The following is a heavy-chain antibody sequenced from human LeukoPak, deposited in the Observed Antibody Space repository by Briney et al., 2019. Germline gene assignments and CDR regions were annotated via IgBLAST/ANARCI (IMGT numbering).Heavy chain of an antibody. Sequence: SSETLSLTCTVSGGSISSYYWSWIRQPPGKGLEWIGYIYYSGSTNYNPSLKSRVTISVDTSKNQFSLKLSSVTAADTAVYYCASTPAPYSGSYQGYYYYGMDVWGQGTTVTVSS. CDR3: ASTPAPYSGSYQGYYYYGMDV. CDR1: GGSISSYY. J-gene: IGHJ6*02. CDR2: IYYSGST. V-gene: IGHV4-59*01. D-gene: IGHD1-26*01.